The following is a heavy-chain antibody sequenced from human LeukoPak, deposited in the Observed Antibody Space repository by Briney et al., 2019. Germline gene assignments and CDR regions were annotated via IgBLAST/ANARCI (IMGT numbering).Heavy chain of an antibody. CDR1: GDSISNNNYY. Sequence: SETLSLTCTASGDSISNNNYYWGWIRQPPGKGLEWIGGLYSGGSAYYDPSLRSRVTISVDTSKNQFSLKLSSVTASDTAVYYCARHQYYYYMDVWGTGTTVTVSS. CDR2: LYSGGSA. V-gene: IGHV4-39*01. J-gene: IGHJ6*03. CDR3: ARHQYYYYMDV.